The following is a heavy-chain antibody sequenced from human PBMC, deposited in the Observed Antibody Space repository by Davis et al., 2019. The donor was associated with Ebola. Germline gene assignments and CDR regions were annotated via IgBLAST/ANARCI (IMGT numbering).Heavy chain of an antibody. J-gene: IGHJ6*02. D-gene: IGHD7-27*01. CDR1: GYNLTELS. CDR2: FDPEDGET. CDR3: SVGILDYYYGMDL. Sequence: AASVKVSCKVSGYNLTELSIQWVRQAPGKGLEWMGGFDPEDGETIYPQKFQGRVIMTEDTPTDTAYMELSSLRSEGTAVYFCSVGILDYYYGMDLWGQGTTVTVSS. V-gene: IGHV1-24*01.